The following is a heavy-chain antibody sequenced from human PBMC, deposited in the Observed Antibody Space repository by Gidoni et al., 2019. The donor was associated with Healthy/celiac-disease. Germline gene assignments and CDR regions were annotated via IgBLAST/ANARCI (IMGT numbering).Heavy chain of an antibody. D-gene: IGHD3-10*01. Sequence: QAQLVQSGAEVKKPGASVKVSCKASGYTFTSYYMHWVRQAPGQGLEWMGIINPSGGSTSYAQKFQGRVTMTRDTSTSTVYMELSSLRSEDTAVYYCARDLAGGSGIRGYYYFDYWGQGTLVTVSS. CDR2: INPSGGST. J-gene: IGHJ4*02. CDR3: ARDLAGGSGIRGYYYFDY. V-gene: IGHV1-46*01. CDR1: GYTFTSYY.